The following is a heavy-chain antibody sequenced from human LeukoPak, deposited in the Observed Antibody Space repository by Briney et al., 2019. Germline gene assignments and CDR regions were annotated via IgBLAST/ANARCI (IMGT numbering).Heavy chain of an antibody. CDR3: TRDFSGIDS. Sequence: GGSRGLSCAASGFTFSDYWMQWVRQVPGKGLVWVSHINNDGTDTKYADSVKGRFTISRDNARNTLYLQMNTLRAEDTAVYYCTRDFSGIDSWGQGTLLTASS. CDR2: INNDGTDT. V-gene: IGHV3-74*01. J-gene: IGHJ4*02. D-gene: IGHD1-1*01. CDR1: GFTFSDYW.